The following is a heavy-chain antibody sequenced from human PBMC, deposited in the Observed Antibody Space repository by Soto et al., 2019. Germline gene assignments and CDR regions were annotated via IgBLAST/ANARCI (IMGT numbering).Heavy chain of an antibody. CDR1: GYTFTSSY. Sequence: QVQLVQSGAEVKEPGASVKVSCKAFGYTFTSSYIPWLQQAPGKGLEWMAIINPTGGSTNYAQRFRGRVTLTMDTSTSTVYMELSGLRSEDTAVYYCARNLASADVWGQGTLVTVSS. CDR3: ARNLASADV. CDR2: INPTGGST. J-gene: IGHJ4*02. V-gene: IGHV1-46*01. D-gene: IGHD6-13*01.